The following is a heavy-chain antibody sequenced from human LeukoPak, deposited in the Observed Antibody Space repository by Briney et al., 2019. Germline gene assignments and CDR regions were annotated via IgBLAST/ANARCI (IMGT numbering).Heavy chain of an antibody. Sequence: GRSLRLSCAASGLTVSSTYMSWVRQAPGKGLEWVANIKQDGSEKYYVDSVKGRFTISRDNAKNSLYLQMNSLRAEDTAVYYCARDRPDRFTNNWNGGGYWGQGALVTVSS. CDR3: ARDRPDRFTNNWNGGGY. D-gene: IGHD1-1*01. V-gene: IGHV3-7*05. J-gene: IGHJ4*02. CDR1: GLTVSSTY. CDR2: IKQDGSEK.